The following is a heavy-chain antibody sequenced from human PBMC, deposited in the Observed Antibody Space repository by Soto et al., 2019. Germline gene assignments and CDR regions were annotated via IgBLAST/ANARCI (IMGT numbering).Heavy chain of an antibody. J-gene: IGHJ6*02. CDR3: ASAPSSYGMDV. D-gene: IGHD1-26*01. Sequence: QVQLVQSGAEEKKPGASVKVSCKASGYTFTSYAMHWVRQAPGQRLEWMGWSNSGNGNTQYSQKFQGRVTITRDTSASTAYMKMSSLRSEDTAVYYCASAPSSYGMDVWGQGTTVTVSS. CDR2: SNSGNGNT. CDR1: GYTFTSYA. V-gene: IGHV1-3*05.